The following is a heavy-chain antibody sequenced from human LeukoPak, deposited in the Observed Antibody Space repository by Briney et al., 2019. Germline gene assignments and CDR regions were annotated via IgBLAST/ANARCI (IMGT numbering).Heavy chain of an antibody. V-gene: IGHV3-23*01. CDR1: GFTFSGYA. CDR2: ISGSGGST. CDR3: AREENIAAAGTIDF. Sequence: GGSLRLSCAASGFTFSGYAMSWVRQAPGKGLEWVSVISGSGGSTYYADSVKGRFTISRDNAKNSLYLQMNSLRAEDTAVYYCAREENIAAAGTIDFWGQGTLVTVSS. D-gene: IGHD6-13*01. J-gene: IGHJ4*02.